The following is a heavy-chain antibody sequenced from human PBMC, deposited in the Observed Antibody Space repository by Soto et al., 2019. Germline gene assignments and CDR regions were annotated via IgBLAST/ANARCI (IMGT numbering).Heavy chain of an antibody. J-gene: IGHJ4*02. CDR1: GYTFTSYG. CDR3: ARDTYYDSSGYYYVYYFDY. V-gene: IGHV1-18*01. Sequence: GASVKVSCKASGYTFTSYGISWVRQAPGQGLEWMGWISAYNGNTNYAQKLQGRVTMTTDTSTSIAYMELRSLRSDDTAVYYCARDTYYDSSGYYYVYYFDYWGQGTLVTVSS. D-gene: IGHD3-22*01. CDR2: ISAYNGNT.